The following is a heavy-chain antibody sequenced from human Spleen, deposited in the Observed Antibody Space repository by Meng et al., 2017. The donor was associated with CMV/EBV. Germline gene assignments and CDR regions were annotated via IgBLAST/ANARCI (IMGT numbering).Heavy chain of an antibody. V-gene: IGHV3-66*02. CDR2: IYSGGST. CDR1: GFTFSSYS. CDR3: ARAEYYGGYYYGMDV. D-gene: IGHD3-10*01. J-gene: IGHJ6*02. Sequence: GESLKISCAASGFTFSSYSMHWVRQAPGKGPEWVSVIYSGGSTYYADSVKGRFTISRDNSKNTLYLQMNSLRAEDTAVYYCARAEYYGGYYYGMDVWGQGTTVTVSS.